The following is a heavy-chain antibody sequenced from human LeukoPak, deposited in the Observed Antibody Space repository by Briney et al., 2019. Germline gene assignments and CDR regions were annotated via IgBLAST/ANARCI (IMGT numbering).Heavy chain of an antibody. Sequence: ASVKVSYKASGYTFTGYYMHWVRQAPGQGLEWMGWINPNSGGTNYAQKFQGRVTMTRDTSISTAYMELSRLRSDDTAVYYCARGLVVPAATDTPDYWGQGTLVTVSS. J-gene: IGHJ4*02. CDR2: INPNSGGT. CDR3: ARGLVVPAATDTPDY. V-gene: IGHV1-2*02. CDR1: GYTFTGYY. D-gene: IGHD2-2*01.